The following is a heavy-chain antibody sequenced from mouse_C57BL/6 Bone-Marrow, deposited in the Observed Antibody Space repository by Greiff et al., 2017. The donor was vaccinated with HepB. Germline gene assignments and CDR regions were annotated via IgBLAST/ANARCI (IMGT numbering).Heavy chain of an antibody. D-gene: IGHD1-1*01. Sequence: VQLQQSGPELVKPGASVKISCKASGYSFTDYNMNWVKQSNGKSLEWIGVINPNYGTTSYNQKFKGKATLTVDQSSSTAYMQLNSLTSEDSAVYYCAILYYYGSHWYFDVWGTGTTVTVSS. CDR3: AILYYYGSHWYFDV. V-gene: IGHV1-39*01. J-gene: IGHJ1*03. CDR2: INPNYGTT. CDR1: GYSFTDYN.